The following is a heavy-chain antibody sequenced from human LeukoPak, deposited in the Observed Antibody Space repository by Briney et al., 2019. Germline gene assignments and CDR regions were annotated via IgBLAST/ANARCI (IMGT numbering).Heavy chain of an antibody. D-gene: IGHD3-10*01. CDR3: ARDLTLYGSGSRAQDY. CDR2: IYYSGST. V-gene: IGHV4-39*07. J-gene: IGHJ4*02. CDR1: GGSISGTSYY. Sequence: SETLSLTCTVSGGSISGTSYYWGWIRQPPGKGLEWIGSIYYSGSTYYNPSLKSRVTISVDTSKNQFSLKLSSVTAADTAVYYCARDLTLYGSGSRAQDYWGQGTLVTVSS.